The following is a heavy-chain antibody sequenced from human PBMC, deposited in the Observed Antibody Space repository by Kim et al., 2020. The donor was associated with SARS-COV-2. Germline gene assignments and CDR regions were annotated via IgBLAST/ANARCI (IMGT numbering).Heavy chain of an antibody. Sequence: GGSLRLSCAASGFTFSSYAMHWVRQAPGKGLEWVAIISYDGTNKYYADSVKGRFTISRDTSKNTLYLQMNSLRAEDTAVYYCAKERRPGTAVAASFDYWGQGPQVTVSS. J-gene: IGHJ4*02. CDR2: ISYDGTNK. D-gene: IGHD6-19*01. V-gene: IGHV3-30*18. CDR1: GFTFSSYA. CDR3: AKERRPGTAVAASFDY.